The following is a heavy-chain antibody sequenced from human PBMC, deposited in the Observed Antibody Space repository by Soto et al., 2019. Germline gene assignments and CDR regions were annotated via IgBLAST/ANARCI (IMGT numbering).Heavy chain of an antibody. V-gene: IGHV4-59*01. D-gene: IGHD3-16*01. CDR1: GGSISSYY. J-gene: IGHJ6*02. Sequence: SETLSLTCTVSGGSISSYYWSWIRQPPGKGLEWIGYIYYSGSTNYNPSLKSRVTISVDTSKNQFSLKLSSVTAADTAVYYWARGGGGGKPEYARYYYGMDVWGQGTTVTVSS. CDR2: IYYSGST. CDR3: ARGGGGGKPEYARYYYGMDV.